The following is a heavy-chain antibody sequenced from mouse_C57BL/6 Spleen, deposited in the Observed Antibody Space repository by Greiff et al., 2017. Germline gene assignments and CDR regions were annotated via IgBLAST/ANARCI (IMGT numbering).Heavy chain of an antibody. CDR1: GYTFTDYN. CDR3: ARKGTDGNSFYFDY. J-gene: IGHJ2*01. V-gene: IGHV1-18*01. Sequence: VQLQQSGPELVKPGASVKIPCKASGYTFTDYNMDWVKQSHGKSLEWIGDINPNNGGTIYNQKFKGKATLTVDKSSSTAYMELRSLTSEDTAVYYCARKGTDGNSFYFDYWGQGTTLTVSS. CDR2: INPNNGGT. D-gene: IGHD2-1*01.